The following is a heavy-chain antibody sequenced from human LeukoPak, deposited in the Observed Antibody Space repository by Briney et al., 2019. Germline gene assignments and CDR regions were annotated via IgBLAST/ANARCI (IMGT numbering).Heavy chain of an antibody. CDR2: IGTAGDT. CDR3: ARGAGGSSGPPAYYGMDV. CDR1: GFTFSSYD. Sequence: GGSLRLSCAASGFTFSSYDMHWVRQATGKGLEWVSAIGTAGDTYYPGSVKGRFTISRENAKNSLYLQMNSLRAGDTAVYYCARGAGGSSGPPAYYGMDVWGQGTTVTVSS. D-gene: IGHD6-19*01. V-gene: IGHV3-13*01. J-gene: IGHJ6*02.